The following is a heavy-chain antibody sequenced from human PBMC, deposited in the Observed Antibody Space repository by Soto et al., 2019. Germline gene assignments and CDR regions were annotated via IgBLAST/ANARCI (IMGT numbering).Heavy chain of an antibody. Sequence: QVQLVQSGAEVKKPGASVKVSCKASGYTFTSYDINWVRQATGQGLEWMGWMNPNSGNAGYAQKFPGRVPMTRNTSISTAYMELSSLRSEDTAVYYCARWPDGYYYYGMDVWGQGTTVTVSS. J-gene: IGHJ6*02. CDR1: GYTFTSYD. V-gene: IGHV1-8*01. CDR3: ARWPDGYYYYGMDV. CDR2: MNPNSGNA.